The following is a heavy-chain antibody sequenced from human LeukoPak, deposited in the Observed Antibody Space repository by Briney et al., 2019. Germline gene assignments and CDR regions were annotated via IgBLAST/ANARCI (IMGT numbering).Heavy chain of an antibody. Sequence: ASVKVSCKASGHTFTSYGISWVRQAPGQGLEWMGWISAYNGNTNYAQKLQGRVTMTTDTSTSTAYMELRSLRSDDTAVYYCARELTGTTISYHFDYWGQGTLVTVSS. CDR2: ISAYNGNT. V-gene: IGHV1-18*04. D-gene: IGHD1-1*01. CDR1: GHTFTSYG. CDR3: ARELTGTTISYHFDY. J-gene: IGHJ4*02.